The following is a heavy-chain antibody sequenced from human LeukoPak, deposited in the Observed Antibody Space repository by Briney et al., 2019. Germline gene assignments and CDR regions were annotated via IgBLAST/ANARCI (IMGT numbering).Heavy chain of an antibody. CDR1: GYTFTSYY. Sequence: GASVKVSCKASGYTFTSYYMHWVRQAPGQGLEWMGWISTYNGNTNYAQKLQDRVTISTDTSTSTVYMELRTLRSDDTAVYYCAATGDDAFDIWGQGTMVAVSS. D-gene: IGHD4-17*01. CDR3: AATGDDAFDI. J-gene: IGHJ3*02. V-gene: IGHV1-18*04. CDR2: ISTYNGNT.